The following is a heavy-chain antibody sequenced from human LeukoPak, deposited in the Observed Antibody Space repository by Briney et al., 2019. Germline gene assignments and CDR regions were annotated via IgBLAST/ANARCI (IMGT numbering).Heavy chain of an antibody. Sequence: GGSLRLSCAASGFTFSSYWMSWVRQAPGKGLEWVANIKQDGSEKYYVDSVKGRFTISRDNAKNSLYLQMNSLRAEDTAVYYCATDSKGYSFYFDYWGQGPLVTVSS. CDR1: GFTFSSYW. CDR2: IKQDGSEK. CDR3: ATDSKGYSFYFDY. D-gene: IGHD4-11*01. V-gene: IGHV3-7*01. J-gene: IGHJ4*02.